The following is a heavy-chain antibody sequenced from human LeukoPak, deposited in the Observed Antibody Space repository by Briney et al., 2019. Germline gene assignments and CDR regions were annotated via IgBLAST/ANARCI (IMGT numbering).Heavy chain of an antibody. CDR2: INHSGGT. D-gene: IGHD3-3*02. CDR1: GGSFSGYY. V-gene: IGHV4-34*01. J-gene: IGHJ4*02. CDR3: ARGGGLARPTRFDY. Sequence: SETLSLTCAVYGGSFSGYYWSWIRQPPGKGLEWIGEINHSGGTNYNPSFKSRVTISVDTSKNQFSLKLSSVTAADTAVYYCARGGGLARPTRFDYWGQGTLVTVSS.